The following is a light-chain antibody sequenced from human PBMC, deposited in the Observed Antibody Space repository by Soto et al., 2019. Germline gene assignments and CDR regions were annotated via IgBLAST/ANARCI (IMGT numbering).Light chain of an antibody. Sequence: EIVMTQSPATLSVSPGERATLSCRASQSVGNNLAWYQQRPGQAPRLLIRGASTRASGVPARFSGSGSGTDFTLTISSLQSEDFAVYYCQQYTDSPITFGPGAKVDLK. CDR1: QSVGNN. V-gene: IGKV3-15*01. CDR3: QQYTDSPIT. J-gene: IGKJ3*01. CDR2: GAS.